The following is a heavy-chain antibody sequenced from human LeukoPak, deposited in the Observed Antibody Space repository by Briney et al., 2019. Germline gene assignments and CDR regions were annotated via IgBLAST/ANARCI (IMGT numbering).Heavy chain of an antibody. CDR1: GFTFSFYA. CDR2: ITGNSDNT. J-gene: IGHJ4*02. V-gene: IGHV3-23*01. CDR3: VKEKNKYGFNGLDY. Sequence: AGGSLRLSCAASGFTFSFYAMNWVRQAPGKGLEWVTSITGNSDNTFYANSVKGRFTISRDNSKNTLYLQMNSLRAAETAVCYCVKEKNKYGFNGLDYWGQGTLVTVSS. D-gene: IGHD3-10*01.